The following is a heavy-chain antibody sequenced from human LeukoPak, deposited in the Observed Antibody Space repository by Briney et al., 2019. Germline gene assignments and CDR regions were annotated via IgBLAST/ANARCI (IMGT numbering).Heavy chain of an antibody. J-gene: IGHJ5*02. CDR2: ISGSGGTT. D-gene: IGHD4-11*01. V-gene: IGHV3-23*01. CDR1: GFNFSDYA. CDR3: AKDRYSNYGNWFDP. Sequence: PGGSLRLSCVASGFNFSDYAMNWVRQAPRKGLEWVSAISGSGGTTHYADSVKGRFAISRDNSKNTLSLQMSHLRHEDTARYYCAKDRYSNYGNWFDPWGQGTQVTVFS.